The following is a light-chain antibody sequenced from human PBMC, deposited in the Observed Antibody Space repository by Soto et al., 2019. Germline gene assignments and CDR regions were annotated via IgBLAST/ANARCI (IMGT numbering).Light chain of an antibody. V-gene: IGLV2-11*01. CDR1: SSNVGGYNF. CDR3: SSYAGTYTWL. CDR2: DVA. J-gene: IGLJ3*02. Sequence: QSALTQPRSVSGSPGQTVTISCTGTSSNVGGYNFVSWYQQHPGKAPKLIIYDVAKRPSGVPDRFSGSKSYNTASLTISGLQAEDEADYYCSSYAGTYTWLFGGGTKLTVL.